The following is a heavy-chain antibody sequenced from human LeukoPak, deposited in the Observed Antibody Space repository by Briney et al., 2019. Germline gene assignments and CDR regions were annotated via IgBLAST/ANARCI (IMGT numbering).Heavy chain of an antibody. Sequence: GGSLRLSCAASGFTFSSYAMSWVRQAPGKGLEWVSAISGSGGSTYYADSVKGRFTISRDNSKNTLYLQMNSLRAEDTAVYYCAKGSSSSSYYYYYHGMDVWGQGTTVTVS. CDR2: ISGSGGST. CDR3: AKGSSSSSYYYYYHGMDV. CDR1: GFTFSSYA. J-gene: IGHJ6*02. V-gene: IGHV3-23*01. D-gene: IGHD6-6*01.